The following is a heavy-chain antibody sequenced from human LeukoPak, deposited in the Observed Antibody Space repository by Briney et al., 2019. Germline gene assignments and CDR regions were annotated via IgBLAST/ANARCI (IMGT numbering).Heavy chain of an antibody. Sequence: PGGSLRLSCAASGFTFSSYAMSWVRQAPGKGLEWVSAISGSGGSTYYADSVKGRFTISRDNSKNTLYLQMDSLRAEDTAVYYCAKGTHYYYDSSGYSGPFDYWGQGTLVTVSS. J-gene: IGHJ4*02. CDR2: ISGSGGST. D-gene: IGHD3-22*01. V-gene: IGHV3-23*01. CDR1: GFTFSSYA. CDR3: AKGTHYYYDSSGYSGPFDY.